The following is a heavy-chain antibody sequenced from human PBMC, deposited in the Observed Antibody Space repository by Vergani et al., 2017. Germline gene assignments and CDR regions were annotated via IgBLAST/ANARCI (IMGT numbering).Heavy chain of an antibody. D-gene: IGHD3-9*01. J-gene: IGHJ4*02. V-gene: IGHV3-30*02. Sequence: QVQLVESGGGVVQPGGSLRLSCAASGFTFSSYGMHWVRQAPGKGLEWVALIRYDGSNKYYADSVKGRFTISRDNSKNTLYLQMNSLRAEDTAVYYCANILTGLDYWGQGTLVTVSS. CDR3: ANILTGLDY. CDR2: IRYDGSNK. CDR1: GFTFSSYG.